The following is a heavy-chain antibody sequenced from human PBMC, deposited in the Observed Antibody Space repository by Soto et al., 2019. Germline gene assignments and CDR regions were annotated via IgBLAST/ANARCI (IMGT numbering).Heavy chain of an antibody. CDR2: IYYSGST. CDR1: GGSINNYY. D-gene: IGHD6-19*01. CDR3: ARRYGSVFDY. J-gene: IGHJ4*02. Sequence: QVQLQESGPGLVKPSETLSLTCTVSGGSINNYYWSWIRQPPGKGLEWIGYIYYSGSTNYNPSLKILVTISVDTSKNQSPLKLSSVTSADTAVYYCARRYGSVFDYWGQGTLVTVSS. V-gene: IGHV4-59*01.